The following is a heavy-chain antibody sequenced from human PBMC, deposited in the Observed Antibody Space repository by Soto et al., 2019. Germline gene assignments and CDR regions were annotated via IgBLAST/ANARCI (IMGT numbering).Heavy chain of an antibody. Sequence: PGGSLRLSCAASGFTFSDYYRSWIRQAPGKGLEWVSYISSSGSTIYYADSVKGRFTISRDNAKNSLYLQMNSLRAEDTAVYYCARRGGGYSDYYYYYYMDVWGKGTTVTVSS. D-gene: IGHD1-26*01. CDR2: ISSSGSTI. V-gene: IGHV3-11*01. CDR3: ARRGGGYSDYYYYYYMDV. CDR1: GFTFSDYY. J-gene: IGHJ6*03.